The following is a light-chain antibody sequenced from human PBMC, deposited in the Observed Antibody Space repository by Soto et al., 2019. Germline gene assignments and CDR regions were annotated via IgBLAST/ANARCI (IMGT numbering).Light chain of an antibody. CDR1: QGISSA. V-gene: IGKV1-13*02. J-gene: IGKJ5*01. Sequence: AIQLTQSPSSLSASVGDRVTITCRASQGISSALAWYQQKPGKAPKLLIYDASSLESGVPSRFSGSGSGTDFTLSISSLQPEDFATYYCQQFNSYPLSTFGQGTRLEIK. CDR2: DAS. CDR3: QQFNSYPLST.